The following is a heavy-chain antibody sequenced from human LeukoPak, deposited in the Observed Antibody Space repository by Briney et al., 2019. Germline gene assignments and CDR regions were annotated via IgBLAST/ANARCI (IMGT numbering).Heavy chain of an antibody. J-gene: IGHJ4*02. V-gene: IGHV3-11*01. CDR2: ISGSGGTM. Sequence: PGGSLRLSCAASGFTFSDFYMSWIRQAPGKGLEWVSYISGSGGTMFYAASVKGRFTISRDNAKNSLYLQMNSLGAEDTAVYYCARGENVAAFDYWGQGTLVTVSS. CDR3: ARGENVAAFDY. CDR1: GFTFSDFY. D-gene: IGHD2-15*01.